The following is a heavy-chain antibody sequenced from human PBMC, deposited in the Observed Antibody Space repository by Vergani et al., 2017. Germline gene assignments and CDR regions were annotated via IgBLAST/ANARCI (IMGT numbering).Heavy chain of an antibody. V-gene: IGHV1-69*12. CDR3: AREGEYSRSWGQRYYYYGMDV. CDR2: IIPIFGTA. Sequence: QVQLVQSGAEVKKPGSSVKVSCKASGGTFSSYAISWVRQAPGQGLEWMGGIIPIFGTANYAQKFQGRVTITADESTSTAYMELSSLRSEDTAVYYCAREGEYSRSWGQRYYYYGMDVWGQGTTVTVSS. D-gene: IGHD6-13*01. J-gene: IGHJ6*02. CDR1: GGTFSSYA.